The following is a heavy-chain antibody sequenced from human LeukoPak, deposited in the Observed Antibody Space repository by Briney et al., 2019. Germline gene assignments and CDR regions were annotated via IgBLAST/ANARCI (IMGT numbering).Heavy chain of an antibody. CDR3: AKEPPHLYDYVWGSYDT. V-gene: IGHV3-23*01. CDR1: GFTFDDYG. Sequence: PGGSLRLSCAASGFTFDDYGMSWVRQAPGKGLGWVSGIRGSGGSAYHADSVKGRFTISRDNSKNTLYLQMNSLRAEDTAVYYCAKEPPHLYDYVWGSYDTWGQGTLVTVSS. J-gene: IGHJ5*02. D-gene: IGHD3-16*01. CDR2: IRGSGGSA.